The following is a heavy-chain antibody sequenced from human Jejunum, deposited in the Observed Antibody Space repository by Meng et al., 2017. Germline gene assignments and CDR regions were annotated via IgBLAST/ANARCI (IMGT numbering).Heavy chain of an antibody. CDR2: MSPENGNT. J-gene: IGHJ4*02. Sequence: EQSWDQVRAPVASGKARCTGFVCTCSSLHSNWVRQATGQGPEWMVGMSPENGNTAYAQKFQGRVTMTRDTSVSTAYMELSGLTADDTGVYYCARGVNAGVDYWGQGTLVTVSS. V-gene: IGHV1-8*01. CDR1: VCTCSSLH. D-gene: IGHD7-27*01. CDR3: ARGVNAGVDY.